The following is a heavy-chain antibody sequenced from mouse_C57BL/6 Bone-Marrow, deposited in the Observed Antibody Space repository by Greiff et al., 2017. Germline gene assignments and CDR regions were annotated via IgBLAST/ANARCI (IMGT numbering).Heavy chain of an antibody. CDR3: TTFYYYGSSFAMDY. Sequence: EVKLEESGGGLVQPGGSMKLSCVASGFTFSNYWMNWVRQSPEKGLEWVAQIRLKSDNYATHYAESVKGRFTISRDDSKSSVYLQMNNLRAEDTGIYYCTTFYYYGSSFAMDYWGQGTSVTVSS. CDR2: IRLKSDNYAT. D-gene: IGHD1-1*01. J-gene: IGHJ4*01. V-gene: IGHV6-3*01. CDR1: GFTFSNYW.